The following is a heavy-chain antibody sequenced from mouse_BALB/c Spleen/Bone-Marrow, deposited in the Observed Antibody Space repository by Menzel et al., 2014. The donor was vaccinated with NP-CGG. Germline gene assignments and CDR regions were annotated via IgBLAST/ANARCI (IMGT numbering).Heavy chain of an antibody. D-gene: IGHD2-4*01. V-gene: IGHV1S81*02. CDR1: GYTFTSYY. CDR2: INPSNGGT. Sequence: QVQLQQPGAELVKPGASVKLSCKASGYTFTSYYMYWVKQRPGQGLEWIGEINPSNGGTNFNEKFKSKATLTVDKSSSTAYMQLSSLTSEDSAVYYCTRSTMITYFDYWGQGTTLTVSP. J-gene: IGHJ2*01. CDR3: TRSTMITYFDY.